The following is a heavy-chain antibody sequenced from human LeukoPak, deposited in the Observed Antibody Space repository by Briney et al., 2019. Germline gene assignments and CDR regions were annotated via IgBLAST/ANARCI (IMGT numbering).Heavy chain of an antibody. Sequence: HPGGSLRLSCAASGFTFSSYAMSWVRQAPGKGLEWVSGISGSGGSTYYADSVKGRFTISRDNSKNTLYLQMNSLRAEDTTVYYCANRGKYCSSTSCLGSAQVGYWGQGTLVTVSS. CDR3: ANRGKYCSSTSCLGSAQVGY. CDR2: ISGSGGST. CDR1: GFTFSSYA. J-gene: IGHJ4*02. V-gene: IGHV3-23*01. D-gene: IGHD2-2*01.